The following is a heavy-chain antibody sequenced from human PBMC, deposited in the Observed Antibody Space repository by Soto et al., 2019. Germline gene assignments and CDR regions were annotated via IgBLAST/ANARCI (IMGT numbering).Heavy chain of an antibody. CDR3: ARGVSYYYDSSGRYYFDY. Sequence: QVQLVQSGAEVKKPGSSVKVSCKASGGTFSSYAISWVRQAPGQGLEWMGGIIPIFGTANYAQKFQGRVTITADESTSTAYMELSSLRSEDTAVYYCARGVSYYYDSSGRYYFDYWGQGTLVTVSS. V-gene: IGHV1-69*01. CDR1: GGTFSSYA. CDR2: IIPIFGTA. J-gene: IGHJ4*02. D-gene: IGHD3-22*01.